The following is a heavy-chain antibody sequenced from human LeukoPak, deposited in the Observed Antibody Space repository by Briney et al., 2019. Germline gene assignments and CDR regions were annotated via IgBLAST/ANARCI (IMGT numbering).Heavy chain of an antibody. CDR2: ISWNSGSI. CDR3: AKDIQNTNWYYFDY. Sequence: GGSLRLSCTASGFTFDDYAMHWVRQAPGKGLEWVSGISWNSGSIGYADSVKGRFTISRGNAKNSLYLQMNSLRPEDTALYYCAKDIQNTNWYYFDYWGQGTLVTVSS. CDR1: GFTFDDYA. J-gene: IGHJ4*02. D-gene: IGHD1-1*01. V-gene: IGHV3-9*01.